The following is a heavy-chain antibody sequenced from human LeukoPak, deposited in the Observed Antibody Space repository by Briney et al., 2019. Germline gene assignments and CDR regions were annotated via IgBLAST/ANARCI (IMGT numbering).Heavy chain of an antibody. CDR3: AKEASPPSDYMDV. CDR1: GFTFSSYG. J-gene: IGHJ6*03. D-gene: IGHD6-6*01. CDR2: IQYNGGK. V-gene: IGHV3-30*02. Sequence: GGSLRLSCAASGFTFSSYGMHWVRQAPGKGLAWVSFIQYNGGKFYADSVKGRFAISRDNSKNTLYLEMNSLRPDDTAVYYCAKEASPPSDYMDVWGTGTTVT.